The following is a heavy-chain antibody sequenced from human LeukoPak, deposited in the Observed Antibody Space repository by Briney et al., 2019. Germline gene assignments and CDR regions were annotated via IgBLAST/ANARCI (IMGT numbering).Heavy chain of an antibody. D-gene: IGHD2-15*01. CDR2: IYTSGST. CDR1: GGSISSYY. J-gene: IGHJ4*02. CDR3: HCSCGSRSPFDY. Sequence: SETLSLTCTVSGGSISSYYWSWIRQPAGKGLEWIGRIYTSGSTNYNPSLKSRVTMSVDTSKNQFSLKLSSVTAADTAVYYCHCSCGSRSPFDYWGQGTLVTVSS. V-gene: IGHV4-4*07.